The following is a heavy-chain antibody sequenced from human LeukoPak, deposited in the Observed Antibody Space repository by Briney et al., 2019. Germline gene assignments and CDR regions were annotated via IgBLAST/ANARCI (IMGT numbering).Heavy chain of an antibody. D-gene: IGHD3-22*01. Sequence: ASVKVSCKASGYTFTSYAMHWVRQAPGQRLEWMGWINAGNGNTKYSQKFQGRVTITRDTSASTAYMELSSLRSEDTAVYYCARAPGAYYYDSSGYYDYYYYGMDVWGQGTLVTVSS. V-gene: IGHV1-3*01. CDR1: GYTFTSYA. CDR3: ARAPGAYYYDSSGYYDYYYYGMDV. J-gene: IGHJ6*02. CDR2: INAGNGNT.